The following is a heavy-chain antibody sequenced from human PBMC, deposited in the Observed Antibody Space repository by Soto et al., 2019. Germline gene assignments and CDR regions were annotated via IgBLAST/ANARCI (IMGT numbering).Heavy chain of an antibody. V-gene: IGHV1-69*18. CDR2: IIPLIGTA. D-gene: IGHD4-4*01. Sequence: QVQLVQSGAEVRKPGSSVTVSCKASGGTFSTYGITWVRQAPGQGLEWMGNIIPLIGTANYAQRFRGRVTIIAEESKSTSYMDITSLRSEDTAVYYCARVVMTTVPASFYYGLDVWGKGTTVSVSS. CDR1: GGTFSTYG. CDR3: ARVVMTTVPASFYYGLDV. J-gene: IGHJ6*04.